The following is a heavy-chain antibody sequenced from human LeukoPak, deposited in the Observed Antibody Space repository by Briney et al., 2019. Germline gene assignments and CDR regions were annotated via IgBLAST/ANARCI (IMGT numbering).Heavy chain of an antibody. CDR2: INPNSGGP. D-gene: IGHD3-16*01. Sequence: GASVKVSCKTSGYTFTGYYLHWVRQAPGQGLEWVGWINPNSGGPNYAQKFQGRVTMTRDTSISTAYMEMSRLRSDDTAVYYCARDVSAGGTNWFDPWGQGTLVTVSS. CDR3: ARDVSAGGTNWFDP. J-gene: IGHJ5*02. V-gene: IGHV1-2*02. CDR1: GYTFTGYY.